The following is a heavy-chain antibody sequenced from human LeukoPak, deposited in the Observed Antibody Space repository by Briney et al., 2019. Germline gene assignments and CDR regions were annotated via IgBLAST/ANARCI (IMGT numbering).Heavy chain of an antibody. CDR3: AREDYYDSSGYSDFDY. CDR2: ISYDGSNK. J-gene: IGHJ4*02. Sequence: PGGSLRLSCAASGFTFSSYAMHWVRQAPGKGLEWVAVISYDGSNKYYADSVKGRFTISRDNSKNTLYLQMNSLRDEDTAVYYCAREDYYDSSGYSDFDYWGQGTLVTVSS. CDR1: GFTFSSYA. V-gene: IGHV3-30-3*01. D-gene: IGHD3-22*01.